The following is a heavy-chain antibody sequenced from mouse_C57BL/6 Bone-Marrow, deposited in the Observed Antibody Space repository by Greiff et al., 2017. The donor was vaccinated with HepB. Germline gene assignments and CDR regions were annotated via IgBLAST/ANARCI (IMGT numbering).Heavy chain of an antibody. Sequence: EVQRVESGGGLVKPGGSLKLSCAASGFTFSDYGMHWVRQAPEKGLEWVAYISSGSSTIYYADTVKGRFTISRDNAKNTLFLQMTSLRSEDTAMYYCARKSNYAYYAMDYWGQGTSVTVSS. J-gene: IGHJ4*01. V-gene: IGHV5-17*01. CDR2: ISSGSSTI. CDR3: ARKSNYAYYAMDY. D-gene: IGHD2-5*01. CDR1: GFTFSDYG.